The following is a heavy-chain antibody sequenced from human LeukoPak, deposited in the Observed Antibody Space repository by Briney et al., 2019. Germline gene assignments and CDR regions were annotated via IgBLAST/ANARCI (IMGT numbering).Heavy chain of an antibody. J-gene: IGHJ4*02. V-gene: IGHV3-33*01. CDR3: ARDGALGSRRFNFDQ. CDR1: GFTFSSYG. D-gene: IGHD1-26*01. CDR2: IWYDGSNK. Sequence: PGGSLRLSCAVSGFTFSSYGMHWVRQAPGKGLEWVAVIWYDGSNKYDADSVKGRFTISRDDYKNTLYLQMNSLRAEDTAVYYCARDGALGSRRFNFDQWGQGTLVTVSS.